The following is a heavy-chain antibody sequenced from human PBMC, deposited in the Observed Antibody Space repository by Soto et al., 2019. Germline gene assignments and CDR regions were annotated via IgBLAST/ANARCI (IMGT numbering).Heavy chain of an antibody. J-gene: IGHJ4*02. D-gene: IGHD3-22*01. CDR2: ISGSGSAT. V-gene: IGHV3-23*01. CDR1: GFTFSSYA. Sequence: EVQLLESGGGLVQPGGSLRLSCAASGFTFSSYAMNWVRQAPGKGLEWVSAISGSGSATYHANSVKGRFTISRDNSRGTMYLQMNSLRVEDTAMYYCAKDVGGYYYDNNAYVYYLDFWGQGTLVTVSS. CDR3: AKDVGGYYYDNNAYVYYLDF.